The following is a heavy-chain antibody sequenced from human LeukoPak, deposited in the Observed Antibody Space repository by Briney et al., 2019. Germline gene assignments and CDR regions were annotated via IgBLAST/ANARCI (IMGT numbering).Heavy chain of an antibody. J-gene: IGHJ3*02. V-gene: IGHV3-53*01. CDR1: GVTVSSNY. CDR3: ARELREHGVFDI. Sequence: GGSLRLSCAASGVTVSSNYMSWVRQAPGKGLEWVPEIYSDGSTYYEASVKGRFSISRANSKNTVYLQMNSLTAEDTAVYYCARELREHGVFDIWGQGTMVTVSS. CDR2: IYSDGST. D-gene: IGHD1-26*01.